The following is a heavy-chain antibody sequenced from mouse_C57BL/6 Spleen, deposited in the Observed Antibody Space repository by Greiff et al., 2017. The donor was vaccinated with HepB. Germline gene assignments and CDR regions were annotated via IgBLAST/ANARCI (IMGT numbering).Heavy chain of an antibody. J-gene: IGHJ4*01. CDR2: IYPGDGDT. CDR1: GYAFSSYW. CDR3: ARSPSYPGNAMDY. D-gene: IGHD2-10*01. Sequence: VKLVESGAELVKPGASVKISCKASGYAFSSYWMNWVKQRPGKGLEWIGQIYPGDGDTNYNGKFKGKATLTADKSSSTAYMQLSSLTSEDSAVYFCARSPSYPGNAMDYWGQGTSVTVSS. V-gene: IGHV1-80*01.